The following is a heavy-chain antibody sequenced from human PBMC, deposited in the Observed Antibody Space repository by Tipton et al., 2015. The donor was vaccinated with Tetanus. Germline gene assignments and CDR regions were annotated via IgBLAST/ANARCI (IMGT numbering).Heavy chain of an antibody. CDR3: ARDPPPVRGVFYGMDV. CDR2: INTNTGNP. Sequence: QVQLVQPGSELKKPGASVKVSCKASGYTFTSYAMNWVRQAPGQGLERMGWINTNTGNPTYAQAFTGRSVFSLDTSVSTAYLQISSLNAEDAALYYCARDPPPVRGVFYGMDVWGQGSAVAVSS. J-gene: IGHJ6*02. V-gene: IGHV7-4-1*02. CDR1: GYTFTSYA. D-gene: IGHD3-10*01.